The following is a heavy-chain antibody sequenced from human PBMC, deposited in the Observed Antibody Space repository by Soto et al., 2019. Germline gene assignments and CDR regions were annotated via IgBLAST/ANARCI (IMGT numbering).Heavy chain of an antibody. J-gene: IGHJ5*02. Sequence: GPTLVNHTETITLTRTVSGFSLSNAGSGVSWIRQPPGKALEWLAHIHSDGAKTYSSSLQSRLTISRDYSRRQVVLTLTKLDPMDTATYYCARSISLPASADNWFDPWGQGTPVTVSS. CDR2: IHSDGAK. CDR1: GFSLSNAGSG. V-gene: IGHV2-26*01. D-gene: IGHD2-2*01. CDR3: ARSISLPASADNWFDP.